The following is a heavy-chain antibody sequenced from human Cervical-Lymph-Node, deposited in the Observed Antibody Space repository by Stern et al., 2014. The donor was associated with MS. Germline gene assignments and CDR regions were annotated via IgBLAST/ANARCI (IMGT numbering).Heavy chain of an antibody. CDR2: IYPGDSDT. D-gene: IGHD6-19*01. CDR3: ARRGHVLRSGWKTPFDY. V-gene: IGHV5-51*01. CDR1: GYSFTSYW. Sequence: EVQLVESGAEVKKPGESLKISCKGSGYSFTSYWIGWVRQMPGKGLEGMGIIYPGDSDTRYSPSFQGQVTISADKSISTAYLQWSSLKASDTAMYYCARRGHVLRSGWKTPFDYWGQGTLVTVSS. J-gene: IGHJ4*02.